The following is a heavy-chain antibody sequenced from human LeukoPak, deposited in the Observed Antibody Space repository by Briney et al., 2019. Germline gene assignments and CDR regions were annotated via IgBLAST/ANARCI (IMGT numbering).Heavy chain of an antibody. D-gene: IGHD3-10*01. CDR3: ARAMVRGVLNDY. Sequence: PGGSLRLSCAASGFTFSSYSMNWVRQAPGEGLEWVSSISSSSSYIYYADSVKGRFTISRDNAKNSLYLQMNSLRAEDTAVYYCARAMVRGVLNDYWGQGTLVTVSS. CDR1: GFTFSSYS. J-gene: IGHJ4*02. CDR2: ISSSSSYI. V-gene: IGHV3-21*01.